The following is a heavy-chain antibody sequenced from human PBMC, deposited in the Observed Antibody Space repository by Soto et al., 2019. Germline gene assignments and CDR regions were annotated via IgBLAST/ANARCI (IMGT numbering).Heavy chain of an antibody. D-gene: IGHD3-22*01. Sequence: SVKVSCKASGGTFSSYSMSWGRQAPGQGLECMGGIIPIFGTANYAQKFQGRVTITADESTSTAYMELSSLRSEDTAVYYCASGSGYYDSSGYYYYYYYGMDVCGQGTTVTVSS. CDR3: ASGSGYYDSSGYYYYYYYGMDV. CDR2: IIPIFGTA. V-gene: IGHV1-69*13. J-gene: IGHJ6*02. CDR1: GGTFSSYS.